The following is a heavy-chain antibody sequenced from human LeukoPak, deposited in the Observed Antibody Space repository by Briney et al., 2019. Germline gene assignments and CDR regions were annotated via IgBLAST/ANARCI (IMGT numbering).Heavy chain of an antibody. J-gene: IGHJ3*02. CDR3: ARRFDGDYPYDAFDI. CDR1: GYSFTSYW. Sequence: GESLKISCKGSGYSFTSYWIGWVRQMPGKGLEWMGTIYPGDSDTRYSPSFQGQVTISADKSISTAYLQWSSLKASDTAMYYCARRFDGDYPYDAFDIWGQGTMVTVSS. D-gene: IGHD4-17*01. V-gene: IGHV5-51*01. CDR2: IYPGDSDT.